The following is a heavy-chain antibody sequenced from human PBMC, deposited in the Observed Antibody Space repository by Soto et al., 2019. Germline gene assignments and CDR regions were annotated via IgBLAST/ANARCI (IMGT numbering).Heavy chain of an antibody. D-gene: IGHD4-4*01. Sequence: GGSLRLSCAASGFTFSNYAMSWVRQAPGKGLEWVSTISGSGGGIFYVDSVRGRFTISRDNSKDTLYLHMDSLLAEDTALYYCAKDVDYITPYYFDYWGQGTLVTVSS. CDR3: AKDVDYITPYYFDY. CDR1: GFTFSNYA. CDR2: ISGSGGGI. J-gene: IGHJ4*02. V-gene: IGHV3-23*01.